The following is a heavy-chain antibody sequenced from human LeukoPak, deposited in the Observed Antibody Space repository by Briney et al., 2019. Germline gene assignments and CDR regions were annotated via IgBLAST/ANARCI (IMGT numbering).Heavy chain of an antibody. CDR2: IYSGGST. CDR1: GFTVSSNY. Sequence: HPGGSLRLSCAVSGFTVSSNYMSWVRQAPGKGLEWVSVIYSGGSTYYADSVKGRFTISRDNSKNTLYLQMNSLRAEDTAVYYCARESSYSSGWYYFAYWCQGTLVTVSS. V-gene: IGHV3-53*01. CDR3: ARESSYSSGWYYFAY. J-gene: IGHJ4*02. D-gene: IGHD6-19*01.